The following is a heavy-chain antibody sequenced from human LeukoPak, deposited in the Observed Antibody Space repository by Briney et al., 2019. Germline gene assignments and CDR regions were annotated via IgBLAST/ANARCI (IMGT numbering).Heavy chain of an antibody. CDR3: ARGYSGTYLTVGY. Sequence: PSETLSLTCTVSGGSISTYSWSWIRQPPGKGLEWIGYTYYTGRTSYNPSLKSRVTISVDTSKNQFSLKLSSVTAADTAMYYCARGYSGTYLTVGYWGQGTLVAVSS. D-gene: IGHD1-26*01. CDR2: TYYTGRT. V-gene: IGHV4-59*01. CDR1: GGSISTYS. J-gene: IGHJ4*02.